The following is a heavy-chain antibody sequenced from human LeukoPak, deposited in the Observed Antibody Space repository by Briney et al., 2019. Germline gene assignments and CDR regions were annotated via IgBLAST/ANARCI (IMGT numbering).Heavy chain of an antibody. V-gene: IGHV3-21*01. J-gene: IGHJ4*02. CDR1: GFTFSNYA. D-gene: IGHD2-15*01. Sequence: GGSLRLSCAASGFTFSNYAINWVRQAPGKGLEWFSSISTTGTYTDYADSVKGRFTISRDNTKNSVFLQMNGLKAEDTAVYYCARIQTSSGASHYYFDYWGLGSLVTVSS. CDR2: ISTTGTYT. CDR3: ARIQTSSGASHYYFDY.